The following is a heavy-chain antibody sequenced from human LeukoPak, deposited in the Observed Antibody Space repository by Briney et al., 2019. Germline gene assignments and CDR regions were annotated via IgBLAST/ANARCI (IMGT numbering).Heavy chain of an antibody. CDR2: IIPIFGTA. J-gene: IGHJ6*03. CDR3: ATTLRFPPRGYYYYMDV. CDR1: GGTFSSYA. Sequence: SVRVSCKASGGTFSSYAISWVRQAPGQGLEWMGGIIPIFGTANYAQKFQGRVTITADKSTSTAYMELSSLRSEDTAVYYCATTLRFPPRGYYYYMDVWGKGTTVTVSS. V-gene: IGHV1-69*06. D-gene: IGHD3-3*01.